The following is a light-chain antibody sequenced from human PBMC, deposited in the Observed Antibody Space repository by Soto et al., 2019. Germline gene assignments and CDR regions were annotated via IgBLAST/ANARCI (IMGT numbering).Light chain of an antibody. CDR3: QQDYNLPT. CDR1: QSVSSSY. V-gene: IGKV3D-7*01. Sequence: PGERVTLSSRASQSVSSSYLTWYQQKPGQAPRLLIYGASTRATSIPARFSGSGSGTDFTLTISSLQPEDFAVYYCQQDYNLPTFGGGTKVEIK. J-gene: IGKJ4*01. CDR2: GAS.